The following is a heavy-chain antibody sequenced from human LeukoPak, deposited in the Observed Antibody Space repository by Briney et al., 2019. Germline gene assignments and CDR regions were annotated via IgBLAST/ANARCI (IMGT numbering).Heavy chain of an antibody. CDR2: MNPNSGNT. V-gene: IGHV1-8*02. CDR1: GYTFTSYG. D-gene: IGHD3-3*01. Sequence: ASVKVSCKASGYTFTSYGINWVRQATGQGLEWMGWMNPNSGNTGYAQKFQGRVTMTRNTSISTAYMELSSLRSEDTAVYYCARGLKPSTYYDFWSGYYDFDYWGQGTLVTVSS. J-gene: IGHJ4*02. CDR3: ARGLKPSTYYDFWSGYYDFDY.